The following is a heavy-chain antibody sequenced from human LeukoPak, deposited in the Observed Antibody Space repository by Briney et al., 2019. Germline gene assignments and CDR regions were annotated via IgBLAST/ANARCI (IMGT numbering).Heavy chain of an antibody. CDR3: ASLGYSKGYYYGMDV. Sequence: GGSLRLSCAASGFTFSSYWMRWIRQAPGKGLVWVSRISSDGSSTSYADSVKGRFTISRDNAKNTLYLQMNSLRAEDTALYYCASLGYSKGYYYGMDVWGQGTTVTVSS. V-gene: IGHV3-74*01. CDR2: ISSDGSST. J-gene: IGHJ6*02. CDR1: GFTFSSYW. D-gene: IGHD4-11*01.